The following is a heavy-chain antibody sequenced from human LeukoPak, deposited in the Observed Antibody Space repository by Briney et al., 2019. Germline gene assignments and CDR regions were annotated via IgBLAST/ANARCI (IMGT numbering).Heavy chain of an antibody. CDR2: IIPIFGTA. V-gene: IGHV1-69*13. CDR3: ARDFHRGDYGRHWFDP. D-gene: IGHD2-21*02. Sequence: SVKVSCKASGGTFSSYAISWVRQAPGQGLEWMGGIIPIFGTANYAQKFQGRVTITADESTSTAYMELSSLRSEDTAVYYCARDFHRGDYGRHWFDPWGQGTLVTVSS. J-gene: IGHJ5*02. CDR1: GGTFSSYA.